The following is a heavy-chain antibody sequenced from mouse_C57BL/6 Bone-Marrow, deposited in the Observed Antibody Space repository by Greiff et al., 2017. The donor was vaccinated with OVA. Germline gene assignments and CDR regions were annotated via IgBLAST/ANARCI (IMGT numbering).Heavy chain of an antibody. J-gene: IGHJ1*03. V-gene: IGHV1-64*01. D-gene: IGHD4-1*01. CDR1: GYTFTSYW. CDR2: IHPNSGST. CDR3: ARRGLTGTFDWYFDV. Sequence: VQLQQPGAELVKPGASVKLSCKASGYTFTSYWMHWVKQRPGQGLEWIGMIHPNSGSTNYNEKFKSKATLTVDKSSSTAYMQLSSLTSEDSAVYYCARRGLTGTFDWYFDVWGTGTTVTVSS.